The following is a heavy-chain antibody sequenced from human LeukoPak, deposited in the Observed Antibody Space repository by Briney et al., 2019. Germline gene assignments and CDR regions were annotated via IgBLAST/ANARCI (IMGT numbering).Heavy chain of an antibody. D-gene: IGHD2-2*01. CDR3: ARGGSRARGLKSGNWFDP. CDR1: GGSISSYY. V-gene: IGHV4-59*01. J-gene: IGHJ5*02. Sequence: PSETLSLTCTVYGGSISSYYWSWIRQPPGEGLGWNGYIHYSGGTNYNPSLKSRVSISVDTSKNQFSLKLSSVTAADTAVYYCARGGSRARGLKSGNWFDPWGQGTLVTVSS. CDR2: IHYSGGT.